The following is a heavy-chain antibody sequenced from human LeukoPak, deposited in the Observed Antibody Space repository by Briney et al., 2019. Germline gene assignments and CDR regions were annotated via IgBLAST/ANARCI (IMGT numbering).Heavy chain of an antibody. V-gene: IGHV3-49*04. CDR2: IRSKAYRGTT. J-gene: IGHJ6*02. Sequence: GSLRLSCTSSGFNFGDHAMTWVGQAPGKGLEWVGFIRSKAYRGTTEYAASVKGRFTISRDDSKSVVYLQMNSLKSEDTAVYYCSRGPIQLWVHNGVDVWGQGTTVTVPS. CDR3: SRGPIQLWVHNGVDV. D-gene: IGHD5-18*01. CDR1: GFNFGDHA.